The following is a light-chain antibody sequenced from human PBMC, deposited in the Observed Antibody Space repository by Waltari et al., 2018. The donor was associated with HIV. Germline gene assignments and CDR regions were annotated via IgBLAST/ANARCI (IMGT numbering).Light chain of an antibody. CDR2: EDN. CDR1: SGSIASNY. CDR3: QSYDSSNHVV. Sequence: NFMLTQPHSVPESPGKTVTIPCTRSSGSIASNYLQWYQQRPGSSPTAVIYEDNQRPSGFPDRFSGSIDSSSNSASLTISGLKTEDEADYYCQSYDSSNHVVFGGGTKLTVL. V-gene: IGLV6-57*01. J-gene: IGLJ2*01.